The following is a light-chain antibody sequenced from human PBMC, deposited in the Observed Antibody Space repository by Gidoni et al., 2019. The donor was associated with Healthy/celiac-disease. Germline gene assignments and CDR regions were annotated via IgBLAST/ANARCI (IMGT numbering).Light chain of an antibody. Sequence: DIQMTQSPSTLSASVGDRVTITCRASQSISTWLAWYQQKPGKSPTLLIYKTSNLESGVPSRFSGSGSGTEFTLTISSLQPVDFATYYCQQYNSYPGGFTFGPGTKVDIK. CDR2: KTS. V-gene: IGKV1-5*03. CDR1: QSISTW. J-gene: IGKJ3*01. CDR3: QQYNSYPGGFT.